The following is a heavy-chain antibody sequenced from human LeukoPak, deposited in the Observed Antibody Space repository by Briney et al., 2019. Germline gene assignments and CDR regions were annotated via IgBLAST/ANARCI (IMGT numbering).Heavy chain of an antibody. J-gene: IGHJ3*02. CDR3: ARESGSDAFDI. Sequence: GSVKVSCKASGYTFTKYGVSWVRQAPGQGLEWMGWISAYNGDIKYAQRGKGRVTMTTDTSTSTVYMESRSLRSDDTAVYYCARESGSDAFDIWGQGTMVTVSS. CDR1: GYTFTKYG. CDR2: ISAYNGDI. V-gene: IGHV1-18*01.